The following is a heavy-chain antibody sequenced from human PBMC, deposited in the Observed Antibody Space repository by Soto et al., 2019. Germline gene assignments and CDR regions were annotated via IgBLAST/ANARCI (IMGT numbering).Heavy chain of an antibody. CDR1: GFTLSGYA. CDR3: ARRARPDFYYMDV. D-gene: IGHD6-6*01. V-gene: IGHV3-64*01. Sequence: EVQLAESLGGLAQPGGSLRLSCAASGFTLSGYAMDWVRQAPGKGLEYVSGISSNGVGTYYANSVQGRFTISRDNSKNTVYLQMGSLRPEDMAVYYCARRARPDFYYMDVWGKGTTVTVSS. CDR2: ISSNGVGT. J-gene: IGHJ6*03.